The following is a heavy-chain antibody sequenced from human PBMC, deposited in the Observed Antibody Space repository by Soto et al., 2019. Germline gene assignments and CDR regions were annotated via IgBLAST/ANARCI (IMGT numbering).Heavy chain of an antibody. CDR1: GGSISGSTSY. Sequence: QLQLQESGPGLVKPSETLSLTCTVSGGSISGSTSYWGWIRQPPGKGLEWIGSIYYSGTTYYNPSLKSRVTISVDTSKNQFSLKLSSVTAADTAVYYCARRMVYHSSGNYYGFDYWGQGTLVTASS. D-gene: IGHD3-22*01. CDR2: IYYSGTT. V-gene: IGHV4-39*01. J-gene: IGHJ4*02. CDR3: ARRMVYHSSGNYYGFDY.